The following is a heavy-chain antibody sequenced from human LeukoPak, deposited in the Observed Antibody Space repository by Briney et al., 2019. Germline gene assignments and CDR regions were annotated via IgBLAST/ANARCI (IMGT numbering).Heavy chain of an antibody. CDR2: ISSSSSYT. CDR1: GFTFSDYY. Sequence: GGSLRLSCAASGFTFSDYYMSWIRQAPGKGLEWVSYISSSSSYTNYADSVKGRFTISRDNAKNSLYLQMNSLRAEDTAVYYCARDKGIPRYYDSSGQTYYYYGMDVWGQGTTVTVSS. J-gene: IGHJ6*02. D-gene: IGHD3-22*01. CDR3: ARDKGIPRYYDSSGQTYYYYGMDV. V-gene: IGHV3-11*05.